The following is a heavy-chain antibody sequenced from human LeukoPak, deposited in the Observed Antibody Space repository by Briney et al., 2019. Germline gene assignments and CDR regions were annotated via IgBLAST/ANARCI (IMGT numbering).Heavy chain of an antibody. CDR2: INAGNGNT. J-gene: IGHJ5*02. V-gene: IGHV1-3*01. CDR1: GYTFTSYA. Sequence: ASVKVSCKASGYTFTSYAMHWVRQAPGQRLEWMGWINAGNGNTKYSQKFQGRVTITRDTSASTAYMELSSLRSEDTAVYYCARAHQYSSSSWWFDPWGQGTLVTVSS. D-gene: IGHD6-6*01. CDR3: ARAHQYSSSSWWFDP.